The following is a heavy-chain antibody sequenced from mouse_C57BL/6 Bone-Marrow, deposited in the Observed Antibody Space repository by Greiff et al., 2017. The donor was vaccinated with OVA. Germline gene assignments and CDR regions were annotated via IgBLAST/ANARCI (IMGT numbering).Heavy chain of an antibody. CDR3: ARPYYSNPFAY. CDR1: GFTFSDYY. Sequence: EVMLVESGGGLVQPGGSLKLSCAASGFTFSDYYMYWVRQTPEKRLEWVAYISNGGGSTYYPDTVKGRFTISRDNAKNTLYLQMSRLKSEDTAMYYCARPYYSNPFAYWGQGTLVTVSA. V-gene: IGHV5-12*01. D-gene: IGHD2-5*01. CDR2: ISNGGGST. J-gene: IGHJ3*01.